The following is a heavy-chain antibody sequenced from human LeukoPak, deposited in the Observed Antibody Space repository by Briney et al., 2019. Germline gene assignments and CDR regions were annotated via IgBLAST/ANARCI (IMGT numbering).Heavy chain of an antibody. J-gene: IGHJ4*02. CDR3: ARDLAHAFDY. CDR1: GFDFSSYA. Sequence: PGGSLRLSCAVSGFDFSSYAMGWVRQAPGRGLEWISWVYSSGSPVDYADSVKGRFTISRDNAKNSVYLQMDSLRVEDTAVYYCARDLAHAFDYWGQGILVTVSS. D-gene: IGHD2-8*01. CDR2: VYSSGSPV. V-gene: IGHV3-48*01.